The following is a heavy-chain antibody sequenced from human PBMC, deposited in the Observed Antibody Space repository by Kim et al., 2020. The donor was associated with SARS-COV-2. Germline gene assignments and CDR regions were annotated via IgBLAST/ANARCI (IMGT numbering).Heavy chain of an antibody. V-gene: IGHV3-23*01. Sequence: KARFTIARDNSKNTLYLQMNSLRAEDTAVYYCAKVTMIVVVIMGGYYFDYWGQGTLVTVSS. J-gene: IGHJ4*02. CDR3: AKVTMIVVVIMGGYYFDY. D-gene: IGHD3-22*01.